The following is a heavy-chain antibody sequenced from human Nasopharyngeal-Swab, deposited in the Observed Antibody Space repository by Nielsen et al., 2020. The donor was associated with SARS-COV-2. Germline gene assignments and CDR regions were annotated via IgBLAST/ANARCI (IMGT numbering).Heavy chain of an antibody. D-gene: IGHD6-13*01. CDR1: GYTFISYD. J-gene: IGHJ5*02. CDR3: ARMYSSSWYEGHNWFDP. CDR2: MNPNSGNT. Sequence: ASVPVPCKASGYTFISYDINWVRQATGQGLEWMGWMNPNSGNTGYAQKFQGRVTITRNTSISTAYMELSSLRSEDTAVYYCARMYSSSWYEGHNWFDPWGQGTLVTVSS. V-gene: IGHV1-8*03.